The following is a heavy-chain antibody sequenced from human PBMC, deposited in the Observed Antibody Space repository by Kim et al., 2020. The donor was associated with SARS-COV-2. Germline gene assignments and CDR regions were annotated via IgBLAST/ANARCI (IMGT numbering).Heavy chain of an antibody. CDR3: AKHFGSSGSEFLH. Sequence: YYEDSLKGQFIISRDNSKNMLHLQMNSLRAEDTAVYYCAKHFGSSGSEFLHWGQGTLVTVSS. V-gene: IGHV3-23*01. J-gene: IGHJ1*01. D-gene: IGHD3-22*01.